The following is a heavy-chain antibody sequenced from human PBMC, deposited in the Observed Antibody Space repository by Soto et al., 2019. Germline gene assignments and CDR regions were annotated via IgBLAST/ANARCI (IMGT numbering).Heavy chain of an antibody. CDR3: ARGGPGVNKTGVWFDP. Sequence: SETLSLTGTVSGGSISSGGYYWSWILQHPGKGLEWIWYIYYSGITYYNPSLKSRFTISVDTSKNQFSLKMSSVTPADTAVYYCARGGPGVNKTGVWFDPWGQGTLVTVSS. V-gene: IGHV4-31*03. CDR2: IYYSGIT. J-gene: IGHJ5*02. D-gene: IGHD3-10*01. CDR1: GGSISSGGYY.